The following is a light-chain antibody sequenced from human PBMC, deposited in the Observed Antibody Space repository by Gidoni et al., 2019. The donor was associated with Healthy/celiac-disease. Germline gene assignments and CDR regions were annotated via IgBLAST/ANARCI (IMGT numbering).Light chain of an antibody. J-gene: IGKJ4*01. V-gene: IGKV1-12*01. CDR1: QCISSW. CDR2: AAS. CDR3: QQANSFPT. Sequence: DSQMTQSPASVSASVGDRVTITCRASQCISSWLAWYQQKPGKAPKLLLYAASSLQSGVPSRFIGSGSGTDFTLTIRSLPPEDFATYYCQQANSFPTFGGGTKVEIK.